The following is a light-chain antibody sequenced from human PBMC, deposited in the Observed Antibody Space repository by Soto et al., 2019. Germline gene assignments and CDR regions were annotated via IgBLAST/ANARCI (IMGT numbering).Light chain of an antibody. J-gene: IGKJ1*01. CDR2: GAS. CDR1: QSVSSNY. Sequence: EVMLTQSPGTLSLSPGERATLSCRASQSVSSNYLAWYQQKSGQAPRLLIYGASNRATGIPDRFSGIGSGTDFTLTIRRLEPEDFAVYDCQQYDTSPRTFGQGTKVEFK. CDR3: QQYDTSPRT. V-gene: IGKV3-20*01.